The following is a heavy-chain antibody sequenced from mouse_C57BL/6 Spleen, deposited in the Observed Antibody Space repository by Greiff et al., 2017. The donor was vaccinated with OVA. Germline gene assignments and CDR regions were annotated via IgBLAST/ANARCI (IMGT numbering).Heavy chain of an antibody. CDR1: GYTFTDYY. Sequence: VQLQQSGPELVKPGASVKISCKASGYTFTDYYMNWVKQSHGKSLEWIGDINPNNGGTSYNQKFKGKATLTVDKSSSTAYMELRSLTSEDSAVYYCAREKYYDLFDYWGQGTTLTVSS. D-gene: IGHD2-4*01. CDR2: INPNNGGT. J-gene: IGHJ2*01. V-gene: IGHV1-26*01. CDR3: AREKYYDLFDY.